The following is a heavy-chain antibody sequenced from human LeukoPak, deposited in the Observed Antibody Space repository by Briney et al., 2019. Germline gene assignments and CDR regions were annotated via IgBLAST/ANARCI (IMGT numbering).Heavy chain of an antibody. Sequence: GASVKVSCKASGYTFTSYYMHWVRQAPGKGLEWVSAISGSGGSTYYADSVKGRFTISRDNSKNTLYLQMNSLRAEDTAVYYCAKEGGYCSGGSCYKVYGGQGPLVTVSS. V-gene: IGHV3-23*01. CDR3: AKEGGYCSGGSCYKVY. CDR2: ISGSGGST. J-gene: IGHJ4*02. CDR1: GYTFTSYY. D-gene: IGHD2-15*01.